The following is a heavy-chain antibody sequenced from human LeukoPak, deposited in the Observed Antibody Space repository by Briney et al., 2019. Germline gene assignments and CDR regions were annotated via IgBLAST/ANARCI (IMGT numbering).Heavy chain of an antibody. J-gene: IGHJ4*02. V-gene: IGHV3-7*01. CDR2: IKQDGSEK. D-gene: IGHD3-3*01. CDR3: ARHVRFEGVDY. Sequence: PGGSLRLSCAASGFIFTSYWMSWVRQAPGKGLEWVANIKQDGSEKYYVDSVKGRFTISRDNAKNSLFLQMSSLGAEDTAVYYCARHVRFEGVDYWGQGTLVTVSS. CDR1: GFIFTSYW.